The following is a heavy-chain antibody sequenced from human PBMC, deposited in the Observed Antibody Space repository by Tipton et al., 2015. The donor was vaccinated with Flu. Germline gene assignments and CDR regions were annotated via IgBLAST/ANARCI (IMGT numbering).Heavy chain of an antibody. CDR3: ATGSDGSGKNYNEFDY. D-gene: IGHD3-10*01. Sequence: TLSLTCAVFGDSISSDNWWSWVRQPPGKGLEWIGEIYHSGSTSYNPALRSRVSMSVDKSQNQFSLKVNSVTAADTAVYYCATGSDGSGKNYNEFDYWGQGTLVTVSS. CDR2: IYHSGST. V-gene: IGHV4-4*02. J-gene: IGHJ4*02. CDR1: GDSISSDNW.